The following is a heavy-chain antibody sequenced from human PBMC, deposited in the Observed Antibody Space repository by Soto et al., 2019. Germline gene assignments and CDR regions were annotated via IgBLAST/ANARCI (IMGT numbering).Heavy chain of an antibody. D-gene: IGHD2-2*01. Sequence: GASVKVSCKASGYTFTSYAMHWVRQAPGQRLEWMGWINAGNGNTKYSQKFQGRVTITRDTSASTAYMELSSLRSEDTAVYYCARDEVVPAAIGYYYGMDVWGQGTTVTVSS. CDR1: GYTFTSYA. CDR3: ARDEVVPAAIGYYYGMDV. V-gene: IGHV1-3*01. CDR2: INAGNGNT. J-gene: IGHJ6*02.